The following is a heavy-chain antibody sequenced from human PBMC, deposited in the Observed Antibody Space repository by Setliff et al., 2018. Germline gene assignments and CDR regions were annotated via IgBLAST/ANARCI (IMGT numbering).Heavy chain of an antibody. D-gene: IGHD3-10*01. J-gene: IGHJ4*02. CDR3: AARSRLWFGESFVHNDY. V-gene: IGHV4-39*07. Sequence: PSETLSLTCTVSGGSISTTDYYWGWIRQPPGKGLEWIGEIKHSGSTNYNPSLKSRVTISVDTSKNQFSLKLSSVTAADTAVYYCAARSRLWFGESFVHNDYWGQGTLVTVSS. CDR1: GGSISTTDYY. CDR2: IKHSGST.